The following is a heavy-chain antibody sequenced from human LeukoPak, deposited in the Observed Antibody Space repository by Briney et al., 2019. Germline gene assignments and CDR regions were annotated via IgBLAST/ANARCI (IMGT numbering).Heavy chain of an antibody. CDR1: GFSFRSFW. J-gene: IGHJ4*02. V-gene: IGHV3-7*04. Sequence: PGGSLRLSCAASGFSFRSFWMSWVRQAPGKGLEWVASIKEDGSDKYYVESVKGRFTISRENARNSLYQQMNSLRAEDTAVYYCARVLWFGGIYYFDYWGQGTLVTVSS. CDR2: IKEDGSDK. CDR3: ARVLWFGGIYYFDY. D-gene: IGHD3-10*01.